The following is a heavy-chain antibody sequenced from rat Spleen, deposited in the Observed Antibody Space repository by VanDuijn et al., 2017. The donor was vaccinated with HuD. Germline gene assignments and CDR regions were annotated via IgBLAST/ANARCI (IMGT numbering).Heavy chain of an antibody. Sequence: QVQLKESGPGLVQPSQTLSLTCTVSGFSLTSYIVSWVRQPPGKGLEWMGVIWNTGATRYNSALKSRLSISKDTSKSQVFLKMNSLQTEDTATYYCARGDSYSGDGPRWGQGVMVTVSS. CDR3: ARGDSYSGDGPR. CDR1: GFSLTSYI. J-gene: IGHJ2*01. CDR2: IWNTGAT. D-gene: IGHD1-1*01. V-gene: IGHV2-41*01.